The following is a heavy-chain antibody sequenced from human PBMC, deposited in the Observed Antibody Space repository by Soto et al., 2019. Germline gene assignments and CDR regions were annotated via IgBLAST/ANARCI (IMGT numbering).Heavy chain of an antibody. CDR2: INHSGST. V-gene: IGHV4-34*01. Sequence: PSETLSLTCAVYGGSFSGYYWSWIRQPPGKGLEWIGEINHSGSTNYNPSLKSRVTISVDTSKNQFALKLSSVAAADTAVYYCARGGSSSGYYYSYGMDVWGQGTTVTVS. D-gene: IGHD6-6*01. CDR1: GGSFSGYY. CDR3: ARGGSSSGYYYSYGMDV. J-gene: IGHJ6*02.